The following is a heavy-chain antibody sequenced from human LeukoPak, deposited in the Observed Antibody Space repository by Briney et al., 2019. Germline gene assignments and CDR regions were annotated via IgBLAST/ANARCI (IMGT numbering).Heavy chain of an antibody. CDR3: ATRSQWLGGSAFDI. CDR2: FDPEDGET. CDR1: GYTLTELS. D-gene: IGHD6-19*01. Sequence: ASVRVSCKVSGYTLTELSMHWVRQAPGKGLEWMGGFDPEDGETIYAQKFQGRVTMTEDTATDTAYMELSSLRSEDTAVYYCATRSQWLGGSAFDIWGEGTVVTVSS. J-gene: IGHJ3*02. V-gene: IGHV1-24*01.